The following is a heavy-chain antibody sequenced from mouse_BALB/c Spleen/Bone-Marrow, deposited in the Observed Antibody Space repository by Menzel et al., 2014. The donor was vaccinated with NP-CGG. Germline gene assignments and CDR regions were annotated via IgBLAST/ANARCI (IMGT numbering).Heavy chain of an antibody. CDR3: ASNGGGAMDY. J-gene: IGHJ4*01. V-gene: IGHV2-6-7*01. CDR1: GFSLTGYG. Sequence: VHLVHSGPALVAPSQSLSITCNVSGFSLTGYGVNWVRQPPGNGPEWLGKVWGDGSNDYNSGLKSRLGISKDNSKSQVFLKMNSLQTDDAARYYCASNGGGAMDYWGQGTSVTVSS. CDR2: VWGDGSN.